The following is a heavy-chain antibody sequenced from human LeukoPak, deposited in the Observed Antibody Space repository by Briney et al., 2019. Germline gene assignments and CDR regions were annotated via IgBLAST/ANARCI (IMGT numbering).Heavy chain of an antibody. Sequence: GGSLRLSCTASKFTFSNYGMQWVRQAPGKGLEWVAVVSSDGGTKYYADSVKGRFTISRDNSRNTMYLQMDSLRTEDTAIYYCARDDCSTPSCFGLWGQGTLVTVSS. J-gene: IGHJ5*02. D-gene: IGHD2-2*01. CDR2: VSSDGGTK. V-gene: IGHV3-30*03. CDR1: KFTFSNYG. CDR3: ARDDCSTPSCFGL.